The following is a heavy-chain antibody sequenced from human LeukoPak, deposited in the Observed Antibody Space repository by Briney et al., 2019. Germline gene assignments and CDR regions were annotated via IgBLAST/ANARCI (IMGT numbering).Heavy chain of an antibody. CDR2: IRGDGATM. J-gene: IGHJ4*02. V-gene: IGHV3-23*01. D-gene: IGHD3-16*01. Sequence: GGFLRLSCAASGFTFSSHAMSWVRRAPGRGLEWVSAIRGDGATMFYADSVKGRITVSRDNSKNTLYLQMNSLRVDDTAVYYCARDQFRDYFRGADYWGQGTLVTVSS. CDR3: ARDQFRDYFRGADY. CDR1: GFTFSSHA.